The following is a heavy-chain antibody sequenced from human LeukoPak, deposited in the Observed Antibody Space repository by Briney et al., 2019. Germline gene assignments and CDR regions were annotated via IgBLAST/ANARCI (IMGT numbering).Heavy chain of an antibody. CDR2: IKQDGSEK. Sequence: AGGSLRLSCAASGFTFSSYEMNWVRQAPGKGLEWVANIKQDGSEKYYVDSVKGRFTISRDNAKNSLYLQMNSLRAEDTAVYYCAREGGWSPLDYWGQGTLVTVSS. CDR3: AREGGWSPLDY. CDR1: GFTFSSYE. J-gene: IGHJ4*02. D-gene: IGHD6-19*01. V-gene: IGHV3-7*01.